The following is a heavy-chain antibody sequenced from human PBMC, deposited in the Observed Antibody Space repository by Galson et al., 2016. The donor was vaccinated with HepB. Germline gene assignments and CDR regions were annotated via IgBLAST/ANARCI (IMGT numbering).Heavy chain of an antibody. CDR3: ARDGPLRGAPYFDY. Sequence: SLRLSCAASGFTFSSYWMSWVRQAPGKGLEWVANISQDGSEKSYVDSVKGRFTISRDNARNSLYLQMSSLSAEDTAVYYCARDGPLRGAPYFDYWGQGTLVTVSS. V-gene: IGHV3-7*01. CDR1: GFTFSSYW. D-gene: IGHD3-10*01. J-gene: IGHJ4*02. CDR2: ISQDGSEK.